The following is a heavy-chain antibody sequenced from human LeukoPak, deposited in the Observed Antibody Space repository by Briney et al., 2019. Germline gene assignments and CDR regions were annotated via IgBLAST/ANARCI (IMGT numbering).Heavy chain of an antibody. D-gene: IGHD3-10*01. Sequence: NPSETLSLTCTVSGGSISSYYWSWIRQPPGKGLEWIGYIYYSGSTNYNPSLKSRVTISVDTSKNQFSLKLSSVTAADTAVYYCARDYGSGSYYNNWFDPWGQGTPVTVSS. CDR3: ARDYGSGSYYNNWFDP. CDR1: GGSISSYY. V-gene: IGHV4-59*01. J-gene: IGHJ5*02. CDR2: IYYSGST.